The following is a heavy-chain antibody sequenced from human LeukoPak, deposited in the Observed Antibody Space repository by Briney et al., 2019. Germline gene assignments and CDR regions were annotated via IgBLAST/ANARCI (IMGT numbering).Heavy chain of an antibody. CDR1: GYTFTSYA. V-gene: IGHV1-3*01. J-gene: IGHJ4*02. Sequence: ASVKVSCKASGYTFTSYAMHWVRQAPGQRLEWMGWINAGNGNTKYSQKFQGRVTITRDTSASTAYMELGSLRSEDTAVYYCARHLYSSGWYGWFDYWGQGTLVTVSS. CDR3: ARHLYSSGWYGWFDY. CDR2: INAGNGNT. D-gene: IGHD6-19*01.